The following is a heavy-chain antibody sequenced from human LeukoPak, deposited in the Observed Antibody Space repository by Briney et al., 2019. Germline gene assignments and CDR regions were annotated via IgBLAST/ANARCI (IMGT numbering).Heavy chain of an antibody. CDR3: ARRSGFYNYFDF. V-gene: IGHV3-48*04. Sequence: PGGSLRLSCAASGFTFSSYSMNWVRQAPGKGLEWVSYISSVGSTIYYADSVKGRFTISRDNAKNSLYLQMNSLRAEDTAVYYCARRSGFYNYFDFWGQGTLVTVSS. J-gene: IGHJ4*02. CDR1: GFTFSSYS. CDR2: ISSVGSTI. D-gene: IGHD3-22*01.